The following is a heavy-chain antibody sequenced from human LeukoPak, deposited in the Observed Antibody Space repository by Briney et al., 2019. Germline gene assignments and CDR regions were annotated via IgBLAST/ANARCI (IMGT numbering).Heavy chain of an antibody. V-gene: IGHV3-23*01. CDR2: ISGSGGST. J-gene: IGHJ4*02. D-gene: IGHD3-3*01. CDR1: GFTFSSYA. Sequence: QPGGSLRLSCAASGFTFSSYAMSWVRQAPGKGLEWVSAISGSGGSTYYADSVKGRFTISRDNSKNTLYLQMYSLRAEDTAVYYCAKDPTYYDFWSGYPFPDYWGQGTLVTVSS. CDR3: AKDPTYYDFWSGYPFPDY.